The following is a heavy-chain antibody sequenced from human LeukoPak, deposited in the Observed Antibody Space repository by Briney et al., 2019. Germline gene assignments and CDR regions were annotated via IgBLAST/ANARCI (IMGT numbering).Heavy chain of an antibody. D-gene: IGHD3-22*01. J-gene: IGHJ4*02. CDR3: ARDRYYYDSSGYSLFDY. Sequence: SETLSLTCTVSGGSMSSYYWSWIRQPPGKGLEWIGYIYYSGSTDYNPSLKSRVTISIDTSKNQFSLKLRSVTAADTAVYYCARDRYYYDSSGYSLFDYWGQGTLVTVSS. V-gene: IGHV4-59*01. CDR1: GGSMSSYY. CDR2: IYYSGST.